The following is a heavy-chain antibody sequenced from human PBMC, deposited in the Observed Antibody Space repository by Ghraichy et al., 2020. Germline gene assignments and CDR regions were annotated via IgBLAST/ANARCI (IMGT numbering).Heavy chain of an antibody. CDR3: ASLGIVVVPAAISLGGGMDV. D-gene: IGHD2-2*03. CDR1: GYTFTGYY. V-gene: IGHV1-2*02. Sequence: ASVKVSCKASGYTFTGYYMHWVRQAPGQGLEWMGWINPNSGGTNYAQKFQGRVTMTRDTSISTAYMELSRLRSDDTAVYYCASLGIVVVPAAISLGGGMDVWGQGTTVTVSS. CDR2: INPNSGGT. J-gene: IGHJ6*02.